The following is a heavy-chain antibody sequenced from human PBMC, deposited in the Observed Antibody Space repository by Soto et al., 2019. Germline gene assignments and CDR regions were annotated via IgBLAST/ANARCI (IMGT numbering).Heavy chain of an antibody. CDR1: GYSFTSYW. J-gene: IGHJ6*02. CDR3: ARLSGYCSSTSCTPYYYYGMDV. V-gene: IGHV5-51*01. Sequence: LWESLKISCKGSGYSFTSYWIGWVRQMPGKGLEWMGIIYPGDSDTRYSPSFQGQVTISADKSISTAYLQWSSLKASDTAMYYCARLSGYCSSTSCTPYYYYGMDVWGQGTTVTVSS. CDR2: IYPGDSDT. D-gene: IGHD2-2*01.